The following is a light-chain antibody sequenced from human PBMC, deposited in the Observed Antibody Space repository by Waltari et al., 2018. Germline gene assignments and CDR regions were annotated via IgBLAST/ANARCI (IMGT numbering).Light chain of an antibody. CDR1: QSISSY. V-gene: IGKV1-39*01. J-gene: IGKJ2*01. CDR2: AAS. CDR3: QQSYSSPYT. Sequence: DIQMTQSPSSLSASVGDRVTITCRASQSISSYLNWYQQKPGKAPKLLTYAASNLQSGVPSRFSGSGYGTDFTLTISSLQPEDFATYYCQQSYSSPYTFGQGTKLEIK.